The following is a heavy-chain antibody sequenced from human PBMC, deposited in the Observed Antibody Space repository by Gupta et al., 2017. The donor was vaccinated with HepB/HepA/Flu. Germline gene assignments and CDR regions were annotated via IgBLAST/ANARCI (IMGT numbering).Heavy chain of an antibody. CDR2: VKEDGSDK. V-gene: IGHV3-7*04. D-gene: IGHD6-25*01. Sequence: EVQLVESGGGLVQPGGSLRLSCAASGFSFRYYTMYWFRQAPGKGLQWVASVKEDGSDKYRVDSVKGRFTISRDNAKNSVNLQMNSLRADDTAVYYCARGGSASFDFWGQGTMVTVSS. CDR3: ARGGSASFDF. CDR1: GFSFRYYT. J-gene: IGHJ3*01.